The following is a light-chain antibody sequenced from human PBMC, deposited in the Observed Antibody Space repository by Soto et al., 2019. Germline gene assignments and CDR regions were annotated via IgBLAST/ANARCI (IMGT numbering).Light chain of an antibody. V-gene: IGKV3-20*01. CDR3: PQSGRSPGT. J-gene: IGKJ1*01. CDR1: QTISSSY. CDR2: VAS. Sequence: EIVLTQSPGTLSLSPGERATLSCRASQTISSSYLAWYQQRTGQAPRLLIYVASARATGIPPRFLASGSGTDFTLTISSLELAEFAVDDCPQSGRSPGTCGQGTKVEIK.